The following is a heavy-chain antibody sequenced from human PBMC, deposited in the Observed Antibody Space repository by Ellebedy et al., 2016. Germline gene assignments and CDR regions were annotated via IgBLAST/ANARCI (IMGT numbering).Heavy chain of an antibody. CDR1: GFTFSSYA. V-gene: IGHV3-30-3*01. J-gene: IGHJ4*02. CDR2: ISYDGSNK. CDR3: ASERPGF. Sequence: GGSLRLXCAASGFTFSSYAMHWVRQAPGKGLEWVAVISYDGSNKYYADSVKGRFTISRDNSKNTLYLQMNSLRAEDTAVYYCASERPGFWGQGTLVTVSS.